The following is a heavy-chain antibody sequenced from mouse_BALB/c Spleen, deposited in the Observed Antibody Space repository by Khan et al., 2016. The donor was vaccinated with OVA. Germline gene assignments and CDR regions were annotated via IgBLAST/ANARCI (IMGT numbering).Heavy chain of an antibody. V-gene: IGHV5-9-3*01. CDR1: GFTFSTYA. J-gene: IGHJ3*01. CDR2: ISSTGDYT. Sequence: EVKLEESGGDFVRPGGSLKLSRATSGFTFSTYAMSWIRQIPEKRLEWVATISSTGDYTYYPDSVKGRFTISRDNAKNTLYLQMSSLRSEDTAMYYCTRSPYGNFAYWGQGTLVAVSA. D-gene: IGHD2-1*01. CDR3: TRSPYGNFAY.